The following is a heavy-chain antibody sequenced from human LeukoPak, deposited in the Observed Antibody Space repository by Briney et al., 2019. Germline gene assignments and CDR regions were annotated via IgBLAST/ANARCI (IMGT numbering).Heavy chain of an antibody. CDR2: IIPILGIA. V-gene: IGHV1-69*04. Sequence: SVKVSCKASGGTFSSYAISWVRQAPGQGLEWMGRIIPILGIANYAQKFQGRVTITADKSTSTAYMELSSLRSEDTAVYYCARDTGRYSGYDILYYYYGMDVWGQGTTVTVSS. CDR1: GGTFSSYA. D-gene: IGHD5-12*01. J-gene: IGHJ6*02. CDR3: ARDTGRYSGYDILYYYYGMDV.